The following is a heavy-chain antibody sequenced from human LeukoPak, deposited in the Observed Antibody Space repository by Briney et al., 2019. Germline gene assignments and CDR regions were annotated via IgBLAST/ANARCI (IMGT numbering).Heavy chain of an antibody. V-gene: IGHV3-23*01. CDR1: GFTFSNYA. Sequence: GGSLRLSCAASGFTFSNYAMAWVRQAPGKGLEWVSAISGNGGRTYSADSVQGRFTVSRDNSKNTVYLQMDNLRAEDSAMYYCAKAHSISWPYAFDSWGQGTLVTVSS. CDR3: AKAHSISWPYAFDS. D-gene: IGHD6-13*01. J-gene: IGHJ4*02. CDR2: ISGNGGRT.